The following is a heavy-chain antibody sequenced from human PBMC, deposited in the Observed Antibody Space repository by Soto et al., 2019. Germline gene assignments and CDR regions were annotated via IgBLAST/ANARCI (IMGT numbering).Heavy chain of an antibody. CDR3: ARVGARSYYDFWSGQGWFDP. CDR1: GYTFTSYY. CDR2: INPSGGST. J-gene: IGHJ5*02. Sequence: ASVKVSCKASGYTFTSYYMHWVRQAPGQGLEWMGIINPSGGSTSYAQKLQGRVTMTRDTSTSTVYMELSSLRSEDTAVYYCARVGARSYYDFWSGQGWFDPWGQGTLVTVSS. D-gene: IGHD3-3*01. V-gene: IGHV1-46*01.